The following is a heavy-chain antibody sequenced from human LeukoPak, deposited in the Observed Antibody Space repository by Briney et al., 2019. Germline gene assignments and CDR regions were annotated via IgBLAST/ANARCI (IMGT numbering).Heavy chain of an antibody. CDR3: ASGPSYCSSTSCYSDYYYGMDV. CDR2: IYSGGST. V-gene: IGHV3-53*01. Sequence: GGSLRLSCAASGFTVSSNYMSWVRQAPGKRLEWGSVIYSGGSTYYADSVKGRFTISRHNSKNTLYLQMNSLRAEYTAVYYCASGPSYCSSTSCYSDYYYGMDVWGQGTTVTVSS. CDR1: GFTVSSNY. D-gene: IGHD2-2*01. J-gene: IGHJ6*02.